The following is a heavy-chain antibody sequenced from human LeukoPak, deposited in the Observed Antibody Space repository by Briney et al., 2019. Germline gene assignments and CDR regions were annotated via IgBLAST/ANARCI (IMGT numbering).Heavy chain of an antibody. CDR2: IYYSGST. CDR1: GGSISSYY. J-gene: IGHJ5*02. Sequence: SETLSLTCTVSGGSISSYYWSWIRQPPGKGLEWIGYIYYSGSTNYNPSLKSRVTISVDTSKNQFSLKLSSVTAADTAVYYCARVGFDYGDTSDNWFDPWGQGTLVTVSS. V-gene: IGHV4-59*01. CDR3: ARVGFDYGDTSDNWFDP. D-gene: IGHD4-17*01.